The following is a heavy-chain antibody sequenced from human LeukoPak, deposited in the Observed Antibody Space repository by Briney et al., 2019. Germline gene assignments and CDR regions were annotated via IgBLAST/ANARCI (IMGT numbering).Heavy chain of an antibody. CDR2: IKQDGSEK. CDR1: GFTFSSYW. J-gene: IGHJ4*02. V-gene: IGHV3-7*01. CDR3: AKARTVGRAYYYGSGSPGDY. D-gene: IGHD3-10*01. Sequence: GGSLRLSCAASGFTFSSYWMSWVRQAPGKGLEWVANIKQDGSEKYYVDSVKGRFAISRDNAKNSLYLQMNSLRAEDTAVYYCAKARTVGRAYYYGSGSPGDYWGQGTLVTVSS.